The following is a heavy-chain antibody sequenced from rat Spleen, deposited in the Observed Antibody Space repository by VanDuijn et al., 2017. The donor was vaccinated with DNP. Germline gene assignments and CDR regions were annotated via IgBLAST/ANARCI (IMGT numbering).Heavy chain of an antibody. Sequence: EVQLVESGGGLVPPGRSQKLSCAASGFTFSDYDMAWVRQAPKKGLEWVATVIYDGSGTYSRDSVKGRFTISRDNSKSTLYLQMDSLRSEDTATYYCATGGAGAYWGQGTLVTVSS. CDR1: GFTFSDYD. CDR2: VIYDGSGT. D-gene: IGHD4-1*01. CDR3: ATGGAGAY. V-gene: IGHV5S10*01. J-gene: IGHJ3*01.